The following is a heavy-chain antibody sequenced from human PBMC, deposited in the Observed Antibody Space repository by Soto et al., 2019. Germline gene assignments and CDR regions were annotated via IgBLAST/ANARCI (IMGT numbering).Heavy chain of an antibody. J-gene: IGHJ6*01. Sequence: PGESLKISCKGSGYSFTSYWIGWVRQMPGKGLEWMGIIYPGDSDTRYSPSFQGQVTISADKSISTAYLQWSSLKASDTAMYYCARQPELLGDYYYGMDVWGQGTTVTVSS. CDR3: ARQPELLGDYYYGMDV. CDR1: GYSFTSYW. V-gene: IGHV5-51*01. D-gene: IGHD3-10*01. CDR2: IYPGDSDT.